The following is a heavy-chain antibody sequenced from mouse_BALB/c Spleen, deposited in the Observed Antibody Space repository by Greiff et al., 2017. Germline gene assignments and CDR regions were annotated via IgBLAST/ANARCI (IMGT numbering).Heavy chain of an antibody. J-gene: IGHJ3*01. CDR3: TPIYYGNGFAY. D-gene: IGHD2-1*01. Sequence: EVKLVESGGGLVQPGGSMKLSCVASGFTLSSYWMSWVRQSPEKGLEWVAEIRLKSDNYATHYAESVKGKFTISRDDSKSRLYLQMNSLRAEDTGIYYCTPIYYGNGFAYWGQGTLVTVSA. CDR2: IRLKSDNYAT. CDR1: GFTLSSYW. V-gene: IGHV6-6*02.